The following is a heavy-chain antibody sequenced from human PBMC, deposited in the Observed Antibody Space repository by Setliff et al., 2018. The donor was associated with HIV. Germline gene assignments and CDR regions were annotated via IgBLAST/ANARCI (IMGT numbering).Heavy chain of an antibody. D-gene: IGHD3-10*01. CDR3: ARALRGSGEDS. CDR1: GFSFSDYY. Sequence: GGSLRLSCAASGFSFSDYYMSWIRQSPGKGLEWISHISTTDKIYCAESVKGRFTISRDNARNSGFLQMNSLRVEDTAVYYCARALRGSGEDSWGQGTLVTVSS. V-gene: IGHV3-11*01. J-gene: IGHJ5*01. CDR2: ISTTDKI.